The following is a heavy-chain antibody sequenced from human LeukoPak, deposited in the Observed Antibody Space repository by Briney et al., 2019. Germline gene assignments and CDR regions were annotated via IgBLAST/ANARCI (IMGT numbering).Heavy chain of an antibody. CDR3: AKDPHYGDFSGWFDP. D-gene: IGHD4-17*01. CDR1: GFTFSSYA. CDR2: ISGSGGST. J-gene: IGHJ5*02. Sequence: PGGSLRLSCAASGFTFSSYAMSWVRQAPGKGLEWVSAISGSGGSTYYADSVKGRFTISRDNSKNTLYLQMNSPRAEDTTVYYCAKDPHYGDFSGWFDPWGQGTLVTVSS. V-gene: IGHV3-23*01.